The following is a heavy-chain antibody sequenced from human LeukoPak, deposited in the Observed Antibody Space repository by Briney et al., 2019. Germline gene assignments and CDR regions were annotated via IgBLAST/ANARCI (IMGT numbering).Heavy chain of an antibody. CDR2: ISSSSSTI. CDR1: GFTFSSYS. Sequence: GGSLRPSCAASGFTFSSYSMNWVRQAPGKGLEWVSYISSSSSTIYYADSVKGRFTISRDNAKNSLYLQVNSLRDEDTAMYYCARDLAVSDYWGQGTLVTVSS. J-gene: IGHJ4*02. CDR3: ARDLAVSDY. V-gene: IGHV3-48*02.